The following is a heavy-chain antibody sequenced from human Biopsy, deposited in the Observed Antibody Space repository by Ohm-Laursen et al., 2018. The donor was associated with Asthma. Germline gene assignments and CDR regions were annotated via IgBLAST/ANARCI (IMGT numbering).Heavy chain of an antibody. CDR3: ARVASYGDLYFGIDV. J-gene: IGHJ6*02. CDR1: GASIRSPDHH. V-gene: IGHV4-30-4*01. CDR2: VFYSGTT. D-gene: IGHD4-17*01. Sequence: PSETLSLTCPVSGASIRSPDHHWSWIRQSPGKGLEWIGFVFYSGTTHYSRSLERRLYISIDTARNEFSMSLRSLTAADTAVYFCARVASYGDLYFGIDVWGPGTTVSVS.